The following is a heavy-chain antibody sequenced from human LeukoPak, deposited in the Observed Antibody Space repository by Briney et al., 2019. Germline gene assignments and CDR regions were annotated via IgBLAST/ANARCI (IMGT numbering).Heavy chain of an antibody. CDR1: GFTFTDEY. V-gene: IGHV1-2*02. CDR2: INPYSGAI. J-gene: IGHJ4*02. Sequence: ASVKVSCKSSGFTFTDEYIHWVRQAPGQGLEWMGWINPYSGAINYAQKFQGRVTLTRDTSISTAYMELSRLTSGDTAVYYCARDPRSQLLLDYWGQGTLVTVSS. D-gene: IGHD2-2*01. CDR3: ARDPRSQLLLDY.